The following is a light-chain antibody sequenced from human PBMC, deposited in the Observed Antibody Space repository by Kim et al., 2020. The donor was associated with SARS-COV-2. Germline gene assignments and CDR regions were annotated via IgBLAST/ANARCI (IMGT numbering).Light chain of an antibody. V-gene: IGKV1-39*01. CDR3: LQTNSFPLS. J-gene: IGKJ4*01. CDR2: AAS. CDR1: QSISSH. Sequence: DIQMTQSPSSLSASVGDRVTITCRTSQSISSHLNWYHQKPGRAPKLLIYAASTLQGGVPPRFSGSGSGTDFTLTISSLLPEDFATYYCLQTNSFPLSFGGGTKVDIK.